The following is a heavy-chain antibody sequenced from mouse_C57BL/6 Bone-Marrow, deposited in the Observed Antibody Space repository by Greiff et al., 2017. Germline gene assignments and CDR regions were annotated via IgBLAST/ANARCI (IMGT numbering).Heavy chain of an antibody. D-gene: IGHD1-1*01. J-gene: IGHJ2*01. CDR3: ARALLRVGDY. CDR2: ISDGGSYT. V-gene: IGHV5-4*01. Sequence: EVQLVESGGGLVKPGGSLKLSCAASGFTFSSYAMSWVRQTPEKRLEWVATISDGGSYTYYPDNVKGRFTISRDNAKNNLYLQMSHLKSEDTAMYYCARALLRVGDYWGQGTTLTVSS. CDR1: GFTFSSYA.